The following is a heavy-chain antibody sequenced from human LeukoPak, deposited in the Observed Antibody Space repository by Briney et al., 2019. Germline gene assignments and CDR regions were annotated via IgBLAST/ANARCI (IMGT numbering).Heavy chain of an antibody. CDR1: GFTFSSYA. D-gene: IGHD2-8*01. CDR3: ARVMGPDGDYFDY. J-gene: IGHJ4*02. Sequence: GGSLRLPCAASGFTFSSYAMSWVRQAPGKGLEWVSSISSSSSYIYYADSVKGRFTISRDNAKNSLYLQMNSLGAEDTAVYYCARVMGPDGDYFDYWGRGTLVTVSS. V-gene: IGHV3-21*01. CDR2: ISSSSSYI.